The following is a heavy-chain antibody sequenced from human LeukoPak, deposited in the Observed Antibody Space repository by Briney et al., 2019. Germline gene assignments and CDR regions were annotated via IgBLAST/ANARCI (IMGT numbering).Heavy chain of an antibody. J-gene: IGHJ3*02. Sequence: PGGSLRLSCAASGFTLISHGMHWVRQAPVKGLEWVALISYDGTIKYYADSVKGRFTISRDNSKNTLYLQMNSLRAEDTAVYYCAKCLIGQLVDAFDIWGQGTMVTVSS. CDR2: ISYDGTIK. D-gene: IGHD6-13*01. V-gene: IGHV3-30*18. CDR1: GFTLISHG. CDR3: AKCLIGQLVDAFDI.